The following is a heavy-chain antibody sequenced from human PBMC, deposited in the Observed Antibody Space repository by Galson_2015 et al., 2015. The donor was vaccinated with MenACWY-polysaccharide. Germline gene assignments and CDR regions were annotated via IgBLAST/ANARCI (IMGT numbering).Heavy chain of an antibody. V-gene: IGHV4-4*02. CDR1: GGSISSRNW. CDR3: ARDQPTAYYYDSSGDAFEI. CDR2: IYHSGST. Sequence: LSLTCAVSGGSISSRNWWSCVRPPPGQGLEWIGEIYHSGSTNYNPSLKSRVTISVDKSKNQFSLKLSSVTAADTAVYYCARDQPTAYYYDSSGDAFEIWGQGTMVTVSS. D-gene: IGHD3-22*01. J-gene: IGHJ3*02.